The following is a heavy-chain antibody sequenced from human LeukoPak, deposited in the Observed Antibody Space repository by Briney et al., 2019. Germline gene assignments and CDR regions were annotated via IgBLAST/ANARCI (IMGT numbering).Heavy chain of an antibody. CDR1: GYTFTGYY. J-gene: IGHJ3*02. Sequence: ASVKVSCKASGYTFTGYYMHWVRQAPGQGLEWMGIINPSGGSTSYAQTFQGRLTMTRDTSTNTVYMHLSSLRSEDTAVYYCATSGALESRDAFDIWAQGTMVTVSA. D-gene: IGHD1-1*01. CDR2: INPSGGST. CDR3: ATSGALESRDAFDI. V-gene: IGHV1-46*01.